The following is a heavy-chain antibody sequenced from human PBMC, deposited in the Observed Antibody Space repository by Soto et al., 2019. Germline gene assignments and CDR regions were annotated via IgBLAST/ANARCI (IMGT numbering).Heavy chain of an antibody. CDR1: GYTFTCYY. J-gene: IGHJ6*02. V-gene: IGHV1-46*01. CDR3: ARGTNDFWSGSPMAAYSYYGMDV. D-gene: IGHD3-3*01. Sequence: KGTGYTFTCYYMNWGRQAPGQGLEWMGIINPSGGSTSYAQKCQGRVTMTRDTSTSTVYMELSSLRSEDTAVYYCARGTNDFWSGSPMAAYSYYGMDVWGQGTTVPVS. CDR2: INPSGGST.